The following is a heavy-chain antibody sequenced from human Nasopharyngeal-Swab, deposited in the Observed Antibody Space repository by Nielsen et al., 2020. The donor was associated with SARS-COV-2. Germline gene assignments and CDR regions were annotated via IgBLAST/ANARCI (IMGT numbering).Heavy chain of an antibody. D-gene: IGHD3-10*01. Sequence: ASVKVSCKASGYTFTSYYMHWVRQAPGQGLEWMGIINPSGGSTSYAQKFQGRVTMTRDTSTSTVYMELSSLRSEDTAVYYCARGLAMVRGVIEFDYWGQGTLVTVSS. CDR3: ARGLAMVRGVIEFDY. CDR2: INPSGGST. J-gene: IGHJ4*02. V-gene: IGHV1-46*01. CDR1: GYTFTSYY.